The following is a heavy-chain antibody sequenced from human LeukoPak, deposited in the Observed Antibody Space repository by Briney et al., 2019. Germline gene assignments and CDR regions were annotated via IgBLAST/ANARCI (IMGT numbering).Heavy chain of an antibody. Sequence: HGESLKISCKGSGYIFTSFWIGWVRQMPGKGLEWMGILYPGDSDTRYSPSFQGQVTISADKSISTAYLQWSSLKASDTAMYYCGSYYYHLSGHAFDFWRQGTLLPLSS. CDR2: LYPGDSDT. D-gene: IGHD3-22*01. V-gene: IGHV5-51*01. CDR1: GYIFTSFW. CDR3: GSYYYHLSGHAFDF. J-gene: IGHJ4*02.